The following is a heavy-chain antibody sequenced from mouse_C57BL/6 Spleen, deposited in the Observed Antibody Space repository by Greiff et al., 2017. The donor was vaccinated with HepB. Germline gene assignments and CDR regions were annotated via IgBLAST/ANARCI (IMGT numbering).Heavy chain of an antibody. Sequence: VQLQQSGAELVRPGASVKLSCTASGFNIKDDYMHWVKQRPEQGLEWIGCIDPDNGDTEYASKFKGKATITADTSYNTSYLQLSSLTSEDTAVYYCTSFAYWGQGTLVTGSA. CDR1: GFNIKDDY. V-gene: IGHV14-4*01. CDR2: IDPDNGDT. J-gene: IGHJ3*01. CDR3: TSFAY.